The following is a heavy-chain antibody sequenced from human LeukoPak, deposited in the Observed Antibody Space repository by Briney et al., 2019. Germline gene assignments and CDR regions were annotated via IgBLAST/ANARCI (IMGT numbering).Heavy chain of an antibody. D-gene: IGHD6-13*01. CDR2: ISAFNGNT. V-gene: IGHV1-18*01. CDR3: ARVPIPPYSSSWYHPFDY. CDR1: GYTFTSYD. Sequence: ASVTVSCKASGYTFTSYDISWVRQAPGQGLEWMGWISAFNGNTNYAQKLQGRVTMTTDTSTSTAYMELRSLRSDDSAVYFCARVPIPPYSSSWYHPFDYWGQGTLVTVSS. J-gene: IGHJ4*02.